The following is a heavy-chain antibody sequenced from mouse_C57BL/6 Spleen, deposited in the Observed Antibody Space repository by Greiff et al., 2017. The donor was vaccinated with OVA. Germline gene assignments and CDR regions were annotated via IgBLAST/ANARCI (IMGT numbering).Heavy chain of an antibody. CDR1: GYTFTSYW. J-gene: IGHJ2*01. Sequence: EVQLQQSGTVLARPGASVKMSCKTSGYTFTSYWMHWVKQRPGQGLEWIGAIYPGNSDTSYNQKFKGKAKLTAVTSASTAYMELSSLTNEDSAVYYCTRWYDYGSSYDYYFDYWGQGTTLTVSS. CDR3: TRWYDYGSSYDYYFDY. V-gene: IGHV1-5*01. D-gene: IGHD1-1*01. CDR2: IYPGNSDT.